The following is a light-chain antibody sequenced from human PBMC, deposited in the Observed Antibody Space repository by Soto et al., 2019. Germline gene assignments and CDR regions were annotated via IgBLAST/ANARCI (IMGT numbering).Light chain of an antibody. CDR1: QTITRW. J-gene: IGKJ1*01. CDR2: DAS. V-gene: IGKV1-5*01. CDR3: QQYNGYSTWT. Sequence: DMQMTQSPSTLSASVGGRVTITCRASQTITRWMAWYQQKPGKAPKLLIYDASTLQRGVPSRFSGSGSGTEFTLTISSLQPDDFATYYCQQYNGYSTWTFGQGTKVDI.